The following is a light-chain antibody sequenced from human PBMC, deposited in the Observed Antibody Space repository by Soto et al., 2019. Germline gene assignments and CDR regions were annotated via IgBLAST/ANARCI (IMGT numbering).Light chain of an antibody. Sequence: EIVLTQSPGTLSLSPGERATLSFSASQSGTSNYLAWYQQKPGQAPRLLVYGASSRATGISDRFSGSGSGTDFTLIISRLEPEDFAVYYCQHYVSPPITFGQGTRLAIK. CDR3: QHYVSPPIT. CDR1: QSGTSNY. J-gene: IGKJ5*01. V-gene: IGKV3-20*01. CDR2: GAS.